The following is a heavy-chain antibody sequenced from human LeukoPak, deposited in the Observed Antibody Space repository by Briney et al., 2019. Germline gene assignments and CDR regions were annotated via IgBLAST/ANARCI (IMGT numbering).Heavy chain of an antibody. CDR1: GFTFSSYA. CDR3: ARDPRGVVGPDAFDI. V-gene: IGHV3-30-3*01. J-gene: IGHJ3*02. D-gene: IGHD3-22*01. CDR2: ISYDGSNK. Sequence: GGSVSLLCAASGFTFSSYAMHWVRQAPGKGLEWVAVISYDGSNKYYADSVKGRFTISRDNSKNTLYLQMNSLRAEDTAVYYCARDPRGVVGPDAFDIWGGGTRVTVSS.